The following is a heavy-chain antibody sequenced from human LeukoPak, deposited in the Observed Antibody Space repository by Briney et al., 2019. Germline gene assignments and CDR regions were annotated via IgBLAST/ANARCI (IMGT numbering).Heavy chain of an antibody. Sequence: TSETLSLTCTVSGGSVNSDSYYWGWVRQPPGKGLELIGYISSSGSTNYNPSLKSRVTMSVDTSKTKFSLKLSSMTAADTAVYYCARDDYGDSLDSWGQGTLVIVSS. CDR3: ARDDYGDSLDS. V-gene: IGHV4-61*01. J-gene: IGHJ5*02. CDR1: GGSVNSDSYY. D-gene: IGHD4-17*01. CDR2: ISSSGST.